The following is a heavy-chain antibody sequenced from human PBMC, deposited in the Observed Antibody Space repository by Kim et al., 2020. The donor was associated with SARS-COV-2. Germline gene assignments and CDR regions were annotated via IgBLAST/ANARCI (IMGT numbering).Heavy chain of an antibody. J-gene: IGHJ4*02. CDR2: ISGSGYTT. V-gene: IGHV3-23*01. D-gene: IGHD1-26*01. CDR1: RFTFSNYA. CDR3: GKSYRGLEGATLDY. Sequence: GGSLRLSCAASRFTFSNYAMSWVRQAPGKGLEWVSIISGSGYTTYYADSVKGRFTISRDNSQNTLFLQMNSLRAEDTAVYYCGKSYRGLEGATLDYWGQGTLVTVSS.